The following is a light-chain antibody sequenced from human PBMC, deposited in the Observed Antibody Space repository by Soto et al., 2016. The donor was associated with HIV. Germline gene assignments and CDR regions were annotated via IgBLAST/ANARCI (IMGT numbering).Light chain of an antibody. Sequence: DIQLTQSPSFLSASVGDRVTITCRASEDIRNYVAWYQQQPGKAPNLLIYAASSLHSGVTSRFNGSGSGTEFSLTISSLQPEDFATYYCLQDYNYPFTFGPGTKVDI. CDR2: AAS. CDR1: EDIRNY. V-gene: IGKV1-9*01. J-gene: IGKJ3*01. CDR3: LQDYNYPFT.